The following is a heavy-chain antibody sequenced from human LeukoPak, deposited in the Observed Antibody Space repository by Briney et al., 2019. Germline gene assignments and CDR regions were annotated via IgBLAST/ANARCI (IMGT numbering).Heavy chain of an antibody. J-gene: IGHJ6*03. CDR2: ISWNSGTL. CDR1: GFRFYDYA. Sequence: GGSLRLSCAASGFRFYDYAMHWVRHAPGKGLEWVSGISWNSGTLAYADSVKGRFTISRDNAKNSLYLQMNSLRAEDTALYYCAREGRKSRGVDIVRKKETGYYYYMDVWGKGTTVTVSS. D-gene: IGHD2-15*01. V-gene: IGHV3-9*01. CDR3: AREGRKSRGVDIVRKKETGYYYYMDV.